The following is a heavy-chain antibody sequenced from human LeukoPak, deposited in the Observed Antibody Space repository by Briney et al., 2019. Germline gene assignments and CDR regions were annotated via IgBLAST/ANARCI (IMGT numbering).Heavy chain of an antibody. CDR1: GGTFSSYA. V-gene: IGHV1-69*13. Sequence: SVKVSCKASGGTFSSYAISWVRQAPGQGLEWMGGIIPIFGTANYAQKFQGRVTITADESTSTAYMELSSLRSEDTAVYYCARFSAGVFYFDYWGQGTLVTVSS. J-gene: IGHJ4*02. CDR3: ARFSAGVFYFDY. D-gene: IGHD3-10*01. CDR2: IIPIFGTA.